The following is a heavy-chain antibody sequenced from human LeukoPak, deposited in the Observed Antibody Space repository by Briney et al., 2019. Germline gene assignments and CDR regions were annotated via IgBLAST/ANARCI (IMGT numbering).Heavy chain of an antibody. V-gene: IGHV3-33*01. Sequence: AGGSLRLSCAASGFTFSSYGMHWVRQAPGKGLEWVAVIWYDGSNRYYADSVKGRFTISRDNSKNTLYLQMNSLRAEDTAVYYCARDTGDTIFGVVITSPAYWGQGTLVTVSS. J-gene: IGHJ4*02. CDR1: GFTFSSYG. CDR3: ARDTGDTIFGVVITSPAY. CDR2: IWYDGSNR. D-gene: IGHD3-3*01.